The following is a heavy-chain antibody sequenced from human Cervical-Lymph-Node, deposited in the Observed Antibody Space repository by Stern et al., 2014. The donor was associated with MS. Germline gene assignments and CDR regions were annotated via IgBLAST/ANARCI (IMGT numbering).Heavy chain of an antibody. CDR2: SNPSGGST. CDR3: AREVAGHRLGMMDV. CDR1: GYTFTSYY. J-gene: IGHJ6*02. D-gene: IGHD6-19*01. V-gene: IGHV1-46*01. Sequence: VQLVESGAEVKNPGASVKVSCTASGYTFTSYYIHWVRQPPGHGLEWMGISNPSGGSTSYAQKFQGRVTMTRDTSTSTVYMELISLRSKDTAVYYCAREVAGHRLGMMDVWGQGTTVTVSS.